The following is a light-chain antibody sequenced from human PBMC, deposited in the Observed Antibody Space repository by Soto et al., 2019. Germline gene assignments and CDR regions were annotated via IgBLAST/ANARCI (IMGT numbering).Light chain of an antibody. CDR2: EGS. J-gene: IGLJ3*02. CDR1: SSDVGSDNL. V-gene: IGLV2-23*01. CDR3: CSYAGSSTWV. Sequence: QSALTQPASVSGSPGKSITISCTGTSSDVGSDNLVSWYQQHPGKAPKLMIYEGSKRPSGVSNRFSGSKSGNTASLTISGLQAEDEADYYCCSYAGSSTWVFGGGTKLTVL.